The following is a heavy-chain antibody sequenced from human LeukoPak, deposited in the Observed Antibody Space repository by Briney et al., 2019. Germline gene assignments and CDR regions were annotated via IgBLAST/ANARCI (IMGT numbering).Heavy chain of an antibody. J-gene: IGHJ6*02. Sequence: GGSLRLSCAASGFTFDDYGMSWVRQAPGKWLEWVTVINWYGGSTGYADSVKGGFTISRDNAKNSLYLQMNSLRAEDTALYYCATEPYYYDSSARDDYYYGMDVWGQGTTVTVSS. D-gene: IGHD3-22*01. CDR3: ATEPYYYDSSARDDYYYGMDV. V-gene: IGHV3-20*04. CDR2: INWYGGST. CDR1: GFTFDDYG.